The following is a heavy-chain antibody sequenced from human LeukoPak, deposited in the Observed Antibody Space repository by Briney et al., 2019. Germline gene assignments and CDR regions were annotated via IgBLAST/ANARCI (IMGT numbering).Heavy chain of an antibody. V-gene: IGHV4-61*02. J-gene: IGHJ5*02. CDR2: IYTSGST. Sequence: SQTLSLTCTVSGGSISSGSYYWSWIRQPAGKGLEWIGRIYTSGSTNYNPSLKSRVTISVDTSKNQFSLKLSSVTAADTAVYYCAREIASYSWNWFDPWGQGTLVTVSS. CDR3: AREIASYSWNWFDP. CDR1: GGSISSGSYY. D-gene: IGHD1-26*01.